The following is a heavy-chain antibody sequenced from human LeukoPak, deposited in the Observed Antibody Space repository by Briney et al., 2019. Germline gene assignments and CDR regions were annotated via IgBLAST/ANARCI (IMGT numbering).Heavy chain of an antibody. D-gene: IGHD4-11*01. CDR1: GGTFSSYA. J-gene: IGHJ3*02. CDR2: IIPILGIA. CDR3: ARGPLSSDYTHAIDI. V-gene: IGHV1-69*04. Sequence: SVKVSCKASGGTFSSYAISWVRQAPGQGLEWMGRIIPILGIANYAQKFQGRVTITADKSTSTAHMELSSLRSEDTAVYYCARGPLSSDYTHAIDIWGQGTMVTVSS.